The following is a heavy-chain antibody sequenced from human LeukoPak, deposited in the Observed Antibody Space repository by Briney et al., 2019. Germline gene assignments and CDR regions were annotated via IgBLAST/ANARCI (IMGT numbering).Heavy chain of an antibody. D-gene: IGHD3-3*01. CDR2: IYYSGST. J-gene: IGHJ4*02. CDR1: GGSISSSSYY. V-gene: IGHV4-39*01. Sequence: SETLSPTCTVSGGSISSSSYYWGWIRQPPGKGLEWIGSIYYSGSTYYNPSLKSRVTISVDTSKNQFSLKLSSVTAADTAVYYCARHVGEITIFDWGQGTLVTVSS. CDR3: ARHVGEITIFD.